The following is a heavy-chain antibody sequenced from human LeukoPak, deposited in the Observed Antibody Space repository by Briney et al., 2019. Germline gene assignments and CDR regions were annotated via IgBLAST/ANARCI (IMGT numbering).Heavy chain of an antibody. D-gene: IGHD1-26*01. Sequence: PSETLSLTCTVSGGSVSRGYYYWSWIRQSPGKGLEWIGNIYYSGSTNYNPSLKSRVTISSDTSKNQFSLKLSSVTAADTAVYFCARDRGWEVLDFWGQGTLVNVSS. CDR1: GGSVSRGYYY. CDR3: ARDRGWEVLDF. V-gene: IGHV4-61*01. J-gene: IGHJ4*02. CDR2: IYYSGST.